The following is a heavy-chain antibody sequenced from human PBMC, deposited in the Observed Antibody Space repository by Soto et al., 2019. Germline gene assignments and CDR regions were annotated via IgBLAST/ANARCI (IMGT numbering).Heavy chain of an antibody. CDR3: ARSLRSSWSYYFDY. D-gene: IGHD6-13*01. V-gene: IGHV3-74*01. J-gene: IGHJ4*02. CDR1: GFTFGTYW. Sequence: GGSLRLSCAASGFTFGTYWMHWVRQAPGKGLVWVSRINSDGSSTNYADSVKGRFTISRDNAKNTLYLQMNSLRAEDTAVYYCARSLRSSWSYYFDYWGQGTLVTVSS. CDR2: INSDGSST.